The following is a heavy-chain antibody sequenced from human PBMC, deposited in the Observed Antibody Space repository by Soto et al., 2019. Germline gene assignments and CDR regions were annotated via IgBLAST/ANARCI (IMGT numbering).Heavy chain of an antibody. D-gene: IGHD2-15*01. Sequence: ASVKVSCKASGGTFSSYAISWVRQAPGQGLEWMGGIIPIFGTANYAQKFQGRVTITADESTSTAYMELSSLRSEDTAVYYCARDLHLNVDCSGGSCSYYYYGMDVWGQGTTVTVSS. V-gene: IGHV1-69*13. J-gene: IGHJ6*02. CDR3: ARDLHLNVDCSGGSCSYYYYGMDV. CDR1: GGTFSSYA. CDR2: IIPIFGTA.